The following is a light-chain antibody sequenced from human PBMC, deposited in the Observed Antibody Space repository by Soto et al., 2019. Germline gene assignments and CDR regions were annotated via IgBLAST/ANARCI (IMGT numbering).Light chain of an antibody. Sequence: DIQMTQSPSTLSASVGDRVTITCRADQSITRWLAWFQQKPGKAPSLLIYDATNLQPGVPARFSGSGSETDFSLTISSLQIEDFALYYCQQSNNWPPLTFGGGTKVDIK. CDR2: DAT. CDR3: QQSNNWPPLT. V-gene: IGKV1-5*01. CDR1: QSITRW. J-gene: IGKJ4*01.